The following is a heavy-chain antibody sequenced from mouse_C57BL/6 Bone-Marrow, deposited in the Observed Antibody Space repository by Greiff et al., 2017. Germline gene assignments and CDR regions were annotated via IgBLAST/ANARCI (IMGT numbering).Heavy chain of an antibody. D-gene: IGHD2-2*01. V-gene: IGHV1-81*01. J-gene: IGHJ1*03. CDR1: GYTFTSYG. CDR3: AVPLRGLRRRYFDV. CDR2: IYPRSGNT. Sequence: QVQLKQSGAELARPGASVKLSCKASGYTFTSYGISWVKQRTGQGLEWIGEIYPRSGNTYYNEKFKGKATLTADKFSSTAYMVLSSLTSEDSAVYFCAVPLRGLRRRYFDVWGTGTTVTVSS.